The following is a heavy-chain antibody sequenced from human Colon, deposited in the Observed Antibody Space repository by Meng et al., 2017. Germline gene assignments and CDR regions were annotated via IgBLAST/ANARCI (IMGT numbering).Heavy chain of an antibody. CDR1: GFTFSDYY. V-gene: IGHV3-11*04. D-gene: IGHD1-26*01. CDR3: ASRGSYYWTGDFDY. J-gene: IGHJ4*02. CDR2: ISSSGSTI. Sequence: GESLKISCAASGFTFSDYYMSWIRQAPGEGLEWVSYISSSGSTIYYADSVKGRFTISRDNAKNSLYLQMNSLRAEDTAVYYCASRGSYYWTGDFDYWGQGTLVTVSS.